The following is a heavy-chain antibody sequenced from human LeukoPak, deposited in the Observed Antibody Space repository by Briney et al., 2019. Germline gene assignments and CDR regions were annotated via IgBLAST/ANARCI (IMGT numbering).Heavy chain of an antibody. Sequence: GGSLRLSCAASGFTFSSYGMHWVRQAPGKGLEWVAVISYDGSNKYYADSVKGRFTISRDNSKNTLYLQMNSLRAEDTAVYHCASQTVTEAAFDIWGQGTMVTVSS. CDR2: ISYDGSNK. J-gene: IGHJ3*02. CDR1: GFTFSSYG. V-gene: IGHV3-30*03. D-gene: IGHD4-17*01. CDR3: ASQTVTEAAFDI.